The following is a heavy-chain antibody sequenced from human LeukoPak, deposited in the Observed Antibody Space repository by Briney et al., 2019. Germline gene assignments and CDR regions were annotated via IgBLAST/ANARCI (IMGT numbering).Heavy chain of an antibody. D-gene: IGHD3-22*01. CDR3: ARGGGDYYDSSGFDY. Sequence: SETLSHTCAVSGGSISSSNWWSWVRQPPGKGLEWIGEIYHSGSTNYNPSLKSRVTISVDKSKNQFSLKLSSVTAADTAVYYCARGGGDYYDSSGFDYWGQGTLVTVSS. CDR2: IYHSGST. V-gene: IGHV4-4*02. J-gene: IGHJ4*02. CDR1: GGSISSSNW.